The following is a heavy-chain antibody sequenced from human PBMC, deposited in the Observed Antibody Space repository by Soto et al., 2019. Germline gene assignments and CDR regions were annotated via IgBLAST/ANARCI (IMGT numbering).Heavy chain of an antibody. V-gene: IGHV3-30-3*01. Sequence: GGSLRLSXAASGFTFSDYAMHWVRQAPGRGSEWLALISFNGINTYYADSVKGRFTISRDNSKNTLYLQMNTLRAEDTAVYYCARDVSGFEYFDFWGQGTLVTVSS. CDR3: ARDVSGFEYFDF. CDR1: GFTFSDYA. J-gene: IGHJ4*02. D-gene: IGHD3-9*01. CDR2: ISFNGINT.